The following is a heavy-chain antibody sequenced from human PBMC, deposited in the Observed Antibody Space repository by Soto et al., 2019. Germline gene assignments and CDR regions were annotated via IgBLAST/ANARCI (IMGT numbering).Heavy chain of an antibody. Sequence: QVQLVQSGAEVKKPGSSVKVSCKASGGTFSSDAIIWVRQAPRRGLEWMEGIIPISGTTNYAQKFQGSVTITADESTSTVYMELSSLRSEDTAVYYCARDAGDMIRGVMGFFDYWGQGTLVTVSS. CDR1: GGTFSSDA. V-gene: IGHV1-69*01. CDR3: ARDAGDMIRGVMGFFDY. CDR2: IIPISGTT. J-gene: IGHJ4*02. D-gene: IGHD3-10*01.